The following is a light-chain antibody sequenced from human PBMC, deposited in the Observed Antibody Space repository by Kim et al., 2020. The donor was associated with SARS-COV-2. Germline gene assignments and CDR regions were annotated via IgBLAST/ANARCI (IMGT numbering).Light chain of an antibody. CDR2: RNN. J-gene: IGLJ3*02. CDR1: SSNIGSHY. Sequence: QSVLTQPPSASGTPGQRVIISCSGSSSNIGSHYVYWYQQLPGTAPKLLIYRNNQRPSGVPDRFSGSKSGTSASLAISGLRSEDEADYYCAAWDDSLSGWVFGGGTKLTVL. CDR3: AAWDDSLSGWV. V-gene: IGLV1-47*01.